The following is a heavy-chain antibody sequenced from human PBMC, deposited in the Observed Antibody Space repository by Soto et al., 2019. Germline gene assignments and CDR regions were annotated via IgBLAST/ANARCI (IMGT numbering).Heavy chain of an antibody. CDR3: AHVRWASVY. V-gene: IGHV3-23*01. Sequence: PGGSLRLSWAASGVTFSSYAMSWVRQAPGKGLEWVSAISGSGGSTYYADSVKGRFTISRDNSKNTLYLQMNSLRAEDTAVYYCAHVRWASVYWGQGTLVTVSS. J-gene: IGHJ4*02. CDR1: GVTFSSYA. CDR2: ISGSGGST.